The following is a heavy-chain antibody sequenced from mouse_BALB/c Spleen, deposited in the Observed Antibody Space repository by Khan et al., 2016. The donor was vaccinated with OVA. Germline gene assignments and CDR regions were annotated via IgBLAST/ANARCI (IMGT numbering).Heavy chain of an antibody. CDR1: GYTFTDYV. V-gene: IGHV1-77*01. J-gene: IGHJ3*01. CDR2: IYPGSDST. D-gene: IGHD3-3*01. Sequence: QVQLQQSGPELVKPGASVKMSCKASGYTFTDYVMNWVKQRNGQGLEWIGQIYPGSDSTYYNEKFKGKATLTADRSSSTAYMQLSNLTSEDSAVYFCAKAGGDVVAYWGQGTSVTVSA. CDR3: AKAGGDVVAY.